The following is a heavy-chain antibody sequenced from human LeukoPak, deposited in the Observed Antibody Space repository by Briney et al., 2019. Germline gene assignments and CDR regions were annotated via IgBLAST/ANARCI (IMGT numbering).Heavy chain of an antibody. V-gene: IGHV3-48*02. D-gene: IGHD6-13*01. CDR3: ARRSSSWKNWFDP. CDR2: ISSGSSTR. Sequence: GGSLRLSCAASGFSFSSSNMNWVRQAPGKGLEWVSYISSGSSTRYYADSVEGRFTISRDNAMNSLYLQMNSLRDEDTAVYYCARRSSSWKNWFDPWGQGTLVTVSS. CDR1: GFSFSSSN. J-gene: IGHJ5*02.